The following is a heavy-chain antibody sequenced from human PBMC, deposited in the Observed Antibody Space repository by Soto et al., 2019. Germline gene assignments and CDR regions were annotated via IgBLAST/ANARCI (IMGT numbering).Heavy chain of an antibody. Sequence: EVQLVESGGALVHPGWSRRLTCHPSDSTFSSYSMTWVRPARGKGLEWVSYISSRCSTIYYADSVKGRFTISRDNAKNSLYLQMNSLRAEDTAVYYCAREPSPMDVWGKVDTFTVSS. J-gene: IGHJ6*03. V-gene: IGHV3-48*01. CDR2: ISSRCSTI. CDR1: DSTFSSYS. CDR3: AREPSPMDV.